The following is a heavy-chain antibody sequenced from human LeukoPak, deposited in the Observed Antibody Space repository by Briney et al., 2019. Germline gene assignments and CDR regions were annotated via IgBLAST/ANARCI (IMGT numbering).Heavy chain of an antibody. V-gene: IGHV3-72*01. J-gene: IGHJ4*02. CDR3: VALIRGVGY. CDR2: SRNRAHSYTT. Sequence: GGSLRLSCSVSRFTFSDHYMDWVRQAPGKGLDWVGRSRNRAHSYTTEYAASVKGRFTVSRADSENLLYLQMNSLKTDDTAVYYCVALIRGVGYWGQGTLVTVSS. CDR1: RFTFSDHY. D-gene: IGHD3-10*01.